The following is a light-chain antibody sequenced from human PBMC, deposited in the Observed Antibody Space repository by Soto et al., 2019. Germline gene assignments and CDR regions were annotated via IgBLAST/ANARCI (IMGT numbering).Light chain of an antibody. J-gene: IGKJ1*01. CDR1: QSLSSD. CDR2: GAS. Sequence: EIVMTQSPATLSVSPGERATLSCRASQSLSSDLAWYQQKPGQAPRLLIYGASTRATGIPARFMGSGSGTEFTLTIGSLQSEDFALYYCQHYYSWPWTFGQGTKVDIK. CDR3: QHYYSWPWT. V-gene: IGKV3-15*01.